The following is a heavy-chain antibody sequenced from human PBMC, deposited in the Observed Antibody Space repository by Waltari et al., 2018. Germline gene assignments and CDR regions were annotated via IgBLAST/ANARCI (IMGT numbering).Heavy chain of an antibody. Sequence: QVQLQQWGAGLLKPSETLSLTCAVSGGSFTFFYWTWIRQPPGKGLEWIGEINPRGTTNYSPSLRSRVSISSDTSKNQFSLKLTSVTAADTAVYYCARAWGQGTLVTVSS. V-gene: IGHV4-34*01. J-gene: IGHJ5*02. CDR2: INPRGTT. CDR3: ARA. CDR1: GGSFTFFY.